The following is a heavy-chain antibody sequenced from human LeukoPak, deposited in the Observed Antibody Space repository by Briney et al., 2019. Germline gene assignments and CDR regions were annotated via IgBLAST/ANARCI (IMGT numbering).Heavy chain of an antibody. J-gene: IGHJ2*01. CDR3: ARAIVTPSGYVWYFDL. V-gene: IGHV4-39*01. Sequence: SETLSLTCTVSGGSISSSSYYWRWIRQPPGKGLERIGSIYYSGSTYYNPSLKSLVTISVDTSKNQFSLKLSSVTAADTAVYYCARAIVTPSGYVWYFDLWGRGTLVTVSS. CDR1: GGSISSSSYY. D-gene: IGHD3-3*01. CDR2: IYYSGST.